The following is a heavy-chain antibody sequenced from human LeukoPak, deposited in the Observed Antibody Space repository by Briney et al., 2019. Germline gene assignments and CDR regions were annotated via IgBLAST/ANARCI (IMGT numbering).Heavy chain of an antibody. D-gene: IGHD4-17*01. V-gene: IGHV1-2*02. CDR1: GYTFTGYY. Sequence: ASVKVSCKASGYTFTGYYMHWVRQAPGQGLEWMGWINPNSGGTNYAQKFQGRVTMTRDTSISTAYMELSRLRSDDTAVYYCAREALRTVGSYYFDYWGQGTLVTVSS. J-gene: IGHJ4*02. CDR2: INPNSGGT. CDR3: AREALRTVGSYYFDY.